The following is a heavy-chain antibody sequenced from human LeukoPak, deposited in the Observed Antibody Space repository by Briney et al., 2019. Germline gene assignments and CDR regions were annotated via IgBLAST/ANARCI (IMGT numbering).Heavy chain of an antibody. V-gene: IGHV4-61*02. J-gene: IGHJ4*02. Sequence: SETLSLTCTVSGGSVTSGNYYWNWIRQPAGKGLEWIGRIYTNGGASYNPSLKSRVTISIDASKNQFSLKLSSVTATDTAVYYCAREPPGYWGQGILVTVSS. CDR2: IYTNGGA. CDR3: AREPPGY. CDR1: GGSVTSGNYY.